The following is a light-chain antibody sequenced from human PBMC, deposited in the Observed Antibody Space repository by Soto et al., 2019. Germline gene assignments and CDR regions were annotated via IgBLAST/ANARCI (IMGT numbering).Light chain of an antibody. J-gene: IGKJ5*01. V-gene: IGKV3-11*01. CDR2: DAS. Sequence: EIVLTQSPATLSLSPRERATLSCGASQSVSSYLAWYQQKPGQAPRLLIYDASNRATGIPARFSGSGSGTDFTLNISSLEPEDFAVYYCQQRNNWPAISFGQGTRLEIK. CDR3: QQRNNWPAIS. CDR1: QSVSSY.